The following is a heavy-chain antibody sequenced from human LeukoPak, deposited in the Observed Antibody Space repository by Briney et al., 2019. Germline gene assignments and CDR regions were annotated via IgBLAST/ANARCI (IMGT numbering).Heavy chain of an antibody. V-gene: IGHV3-23*01. J-gene: IGHJ4*02. CDR2: ISGSGGST. D-gene: IGHD3-10*01. Sequence: GGSLRLSCAASGFTFSNYAMSWVRQAAGKGLEWVSGISGSGGSTDYADSVKGRFTISRDNSKNTVYLQMESLRVEDTAVYYCARDPSLVLLRYFDYRGQGTLVTVSS. CDR3: ARDPSLVLLRYFDY. CDR1: GFTFSNYA.